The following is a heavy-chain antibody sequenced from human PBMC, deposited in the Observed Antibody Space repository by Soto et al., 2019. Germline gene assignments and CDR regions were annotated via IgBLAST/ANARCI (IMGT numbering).Heavy chain of an antibody. Sequence: QVQLVQSGAEVKKPGSSVKVSCKASGGTFSSYTISWVRQAPGQGLEWMGRIIPILGIANYAQKFQGRFTITADKSTSTAYMELSILRSEETAVYYCARDPRNSSGSTPWGQGTLVSVSS. J-gene: IGHJ5*02. V-gene: IGHV1-69*08. CDR1: GGTFSSYT. D-gene: IGHD3-22*01. CDR2: IIPILGIA. CDR3: ARDPRNSSGSTP.